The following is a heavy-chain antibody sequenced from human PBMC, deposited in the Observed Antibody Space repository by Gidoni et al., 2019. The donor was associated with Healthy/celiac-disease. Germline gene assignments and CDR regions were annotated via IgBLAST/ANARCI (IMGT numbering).Heavy chain of an antibody. CDR2: ISSSGSTI. Sequence: QVQLVESGGGLVKPGGSLRLSCAAAGFPFSDYYMSWIRQAPGKGLEWVSYISSSGSTIYYADSVKGRFTISRDNAKNSLYLQMNSLRAEDTAVYYCARDHPLGNYYDSSGLIDYWGQGTLVTVSS. J-gene: IGHJ4*02. CDR1: GFPFSDYY. CDR3: ARDHPLGNYYDSSGLIDY. V-gene: IGHV3-11*01. D-gene: IGHD3-22*01.